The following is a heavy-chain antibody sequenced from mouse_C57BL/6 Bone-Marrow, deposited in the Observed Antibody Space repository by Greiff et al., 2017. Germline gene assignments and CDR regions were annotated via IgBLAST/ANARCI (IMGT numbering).Heavy chain of an antibody. CDR2: ISDGGSYT. CDR1: GFTFSSYA. V-gene: IGHV5-4*01. D-gene: IGHD2-1*01. CDR3: ARDRAGNFFYWYFDV. Sequence: DVKLLESGGGLVKPGGSLKLSCAASGFTFSSYAMSWVRQTPEKRLEWVATISDGGSYTYYPDNVKGRFTISRDNAKNNLYLQMSHLKSEDTAMYYCARDRAGNFFYWYFDVWGTGTTVTVSS. J-gene: IGHJ1*03.